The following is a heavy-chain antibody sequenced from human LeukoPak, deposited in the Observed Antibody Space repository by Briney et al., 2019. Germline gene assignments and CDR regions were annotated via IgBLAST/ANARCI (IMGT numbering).Heavy chain of an antibody. CDR3: ATYSSRNAREFQS. CDR1: GFTFSSYA. Sequence: PGGSLRLSCAASGFTFSSYAMTWVRQTPGKGLEWVANIKTDGSEKYYVGSVRGRFTISRDNAKNSLYLQMNSLRAEDTAVYYCATYSSRNAREFQSWGQGTLVTVSS. V-gene: IGHV3-7*01. D-gene: IGHD2-2*01. J-gene: IGHJ1*01. CDR2: IKTDGSEK.